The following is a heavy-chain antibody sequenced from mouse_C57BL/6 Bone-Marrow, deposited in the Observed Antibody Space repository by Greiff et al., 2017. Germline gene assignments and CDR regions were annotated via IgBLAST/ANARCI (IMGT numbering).Heavy chain of an antibody. J-gene: IGHJ3*01. D-gene: IGHD6-2*01. CDR1: GFTFSSYG. V-gene: IGHV5-6*02. CDR2: ISSGGSYT. Sequence: EVKLVESGGDLVKPGGSLKLSCAASGFTFSSYGMSWVRQTPDKRLEWVATISSGGSYTYYPDSVKGRFTISRDNAKNTLYLQMSSLKSEDTAMXYCARRSPFAYWGQGTLVTVSA. CDR3: ARRSPFAY.